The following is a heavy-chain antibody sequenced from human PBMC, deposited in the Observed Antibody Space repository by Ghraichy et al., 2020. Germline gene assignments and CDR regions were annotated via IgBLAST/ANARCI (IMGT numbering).Heavy chain of an antibody. V-gene: IGHV3-21*01. CDR3: ASEMQLAY. CDR1: GFTFSSYT. Sequence: GESLNISCAASGFTFSSYTINWVRQAAGKGLEWVSSISSSGSNIYYADSVKGRFTISRDNAKNSLYLQMNSLRAEDTAVYYCASEMQLAYWGQGTLVTVSS. CDR2: ISSSGSNI. D-gene: IGHD6-6*01. J-gene: IGHJ4*02.